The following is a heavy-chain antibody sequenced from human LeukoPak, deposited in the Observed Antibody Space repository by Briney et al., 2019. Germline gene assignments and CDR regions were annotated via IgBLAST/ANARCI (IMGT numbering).Heavy chain of an antibody. CDR2: INSDGSNT. V-gene: IGHV3-74*01. D-gene: IGHD2-8*01. J-gene: IGHJ5*02. CDR1: GFTFSSYW. Sequence: GGSLRLSCAASGFTFSSYWMEWVRQAPGKGLVWVSRINSDGSNTTYADSVKGRFTIFRDNGKNTLYLQMNSLRAEDTAVYYCARGVYGPLFDPWGQGTLVTVSS. CDR3: ARGVYGPLFDP.